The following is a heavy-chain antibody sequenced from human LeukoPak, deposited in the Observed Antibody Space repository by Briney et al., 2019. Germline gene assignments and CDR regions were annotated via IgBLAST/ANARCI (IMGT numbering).Heavy chain of an antibody. CDR3: AKDLSGWFYFDY. CDR2: ISGSGGST. CDR1: GFTFSSYA. J-gene: IGHJ4*02. Sequence: GGSLRLSCAASGFTFSSYAMSWVRQAPGKGLEWVSAISGSGGSTYYADSVKGRFTISRDNSKNTLYLQMNSLRAEDTDVYYCAKDLSGWFYFDYWGQGTRVTGSS. D-gene: IGHD6-19*01. V-gene: IGHV3-23*01.